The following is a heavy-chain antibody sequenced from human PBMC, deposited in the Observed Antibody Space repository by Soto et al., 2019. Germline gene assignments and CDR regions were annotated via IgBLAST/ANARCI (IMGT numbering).Heavy chain of an antibody. J-gene: IGHJ4*02. D-gene: IGHD6-19*01. V-gene: IGHV3-30-3*01. CDR3: VSAPGGGWYLSDY. CDR2: ISYDGSNK. CDR1: GFTFSSYA. Sequence: QVQLVESGGGVVQPGRSLRLSCAASGFTFSSYAMHWVRQAPGKGLERVAVISYDGSNKYYADSVKGRFTISRDNSKNSLYLQMNSLGAEGTVVYYCVSAPGGGWYLSDYWGRGTLVTVSS.